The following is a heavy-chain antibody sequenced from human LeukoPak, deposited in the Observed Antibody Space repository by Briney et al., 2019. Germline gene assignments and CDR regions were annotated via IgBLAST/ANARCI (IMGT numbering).Heavy chain of an antibody. CDR3: ARDEVGGSYAY. D-gene: IGHD1-26*01. V-gene: IGHV3-7*01. J-gene: IGHJ4*02. CDR2: IKEDGSKK. CDR1: GFTVSSNS. Sequence: GGSLRLSCTVSGFTVSSNSMSWVRQAPGKGLEWVANIKEDGSKKDYVDSVKGRFTISRDNAKNSLYLEMNSLRAEDTAVYYCARDEVGGSYAYWGQGTLVTVSS.